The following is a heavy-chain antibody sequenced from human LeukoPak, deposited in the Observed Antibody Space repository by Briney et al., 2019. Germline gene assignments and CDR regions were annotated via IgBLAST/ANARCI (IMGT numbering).Heavy chain of an antibody. D-gene: IGHD1-14*01. CDR2: TSYDGNNK. J-gene: IGHJ3*02. Sequence: GGSLRLSCAASGFTFSSHAMYWVRQAPGKGLEWVTVTSYDGNNKFYADSVKGRFTISRDNSKNTLYLQMNSLRAEDTAVYYCAKELLSSPTAEDAFDIWGQGTMVTVSS. CDR3: AKELLSSPTAEDAFDI. CDR1: GFTFSSHA. V-gene: IGHV3-30-3*01.